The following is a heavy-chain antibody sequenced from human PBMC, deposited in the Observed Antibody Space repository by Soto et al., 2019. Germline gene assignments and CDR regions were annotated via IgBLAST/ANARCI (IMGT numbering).Heavy chain of an antibody. Sequence: PSETLALTCTASGGSISSRGYYWGWIRQPPGKGLEWVSAISGSGGSTYYADSVKGRFTISRDNSKNTLYLQMNRLRAEETAVYYCAKDPDTAMVHNWFDPWGQGALVTVSS. J-gene: IGHJ5*02. CDR2: ISGSGGST. V-gene: IGHV3-23*01. CDR1: GGSISSRGYY. D-gene: IGHD5-18*01. CDR3: AKDPDTAMVHNWFDP.